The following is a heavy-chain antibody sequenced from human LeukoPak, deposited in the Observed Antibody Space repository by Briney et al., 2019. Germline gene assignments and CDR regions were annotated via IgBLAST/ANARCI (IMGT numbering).Heavy chain of an antibody. D-gene: IGHD3/OR15-3a*01. CDR1: GFTVSSSY. J-gene: IGHJ6*03. CDR3: ARGNYDFIDYYQYYMDV. Sequence: RPGGSLRLSCAASGFTVSSSYMSWVRQAPGKGLECISVIYSGGSTNYADSVKGRFTISRDNSKNTLYLQMNSLRAEDTAVYYCARGNYDFIDYYQYYMDVWGKGTTVTISS. CDR2: IYSGGST. V-gene: IGHV3-66*01.